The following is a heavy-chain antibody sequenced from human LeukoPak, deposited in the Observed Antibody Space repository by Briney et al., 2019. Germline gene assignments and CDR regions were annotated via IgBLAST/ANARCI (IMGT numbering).Heavy chain of an antibody. D-gene: IGHD6-19*01. Sequence: SETLSLTCTVSGGSISSYYWSWIRQPPEKGLEWIGYIYYSGSTNYNPSLKSRVTISVDTSKNQFSLKLSSVTAADTAVYYCAGLYSSGRDYWGQGTLVTVSS. V-gene: IGHV4-59*08. J-gene: IGHJ4*02. CDR1: GGSISSYY. CDR2: IYYSGST. CDR3: AGLYSSGRDY.